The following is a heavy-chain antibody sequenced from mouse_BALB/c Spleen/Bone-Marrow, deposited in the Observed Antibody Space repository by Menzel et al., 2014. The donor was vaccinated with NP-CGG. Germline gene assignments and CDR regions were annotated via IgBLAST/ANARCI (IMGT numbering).Heavy chain of an antibody. CDR2: IDTSDSYT. Sequence: QVQLQQSGAELGMPGASVKMSCKASGLAFTDNWIYWVKQRPGQGPEWIGAIDTSDSYTNYNQKFMGKASLTVDASSSTAYVQVSSLTSDDSAVYYCARGGHDFSLDYWGQGTSVTVSS. CDR3: ARGGHDFSLDY. D-gene: IGHD2-4*01. V-gene: IGHV1-69*01. CDR1: GLAFTDNW. J-gene: IGHJ4*01.